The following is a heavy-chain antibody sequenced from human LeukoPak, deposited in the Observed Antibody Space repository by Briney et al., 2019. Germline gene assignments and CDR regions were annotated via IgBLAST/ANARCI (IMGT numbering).Heavy chain of an antibody. V-gene: IGHV4-31*03. CDR3: AREPTPDCSGGSCVYFAMNV. Sequence: PSETLSLTCSVSGGSISSGGYYWSWGRQYPGKGRGWIVYIYYSGSTEYNPSLKSRVTVSVEVSKNQFSLMLTSVTAADTAIYYCAREPTPDCSGGSCVYFAMNVWGQGTTVTVSS. CDR1: GGSISSGGYY. CDR2: IYYSGST. D-gene: IGHD2-15*01. J-gene: IGHJ6*02.